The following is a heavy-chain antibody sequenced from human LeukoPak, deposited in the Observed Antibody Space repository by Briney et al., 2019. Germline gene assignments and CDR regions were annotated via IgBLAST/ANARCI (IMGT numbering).Heavy chain of an antibody. Sequence: LAGGSLRLSCAASGFTFTNCAMTWVRQAPGKGLEWVSSISGSGASTYYADSVRGRFTISRDNSKNTVYLQMNGLSVEDTALYYCAKDQSRVGASDPFDSWGQGNQVTVSS. CDR3: AKDQSRVGASDPFDS. CDR1: GFTFTNCA. V-gene: IGHV3-23*01. D-gene: IGHD1-26*01. J-gene: IGHJ5*01. CDR2: ISGSGAST.